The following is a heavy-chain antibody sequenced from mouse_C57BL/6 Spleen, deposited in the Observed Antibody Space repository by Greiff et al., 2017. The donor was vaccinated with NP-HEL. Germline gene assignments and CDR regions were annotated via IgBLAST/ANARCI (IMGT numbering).Heavy chain of an antibody. D-gene: IGHD1-1*01. J-gene: IGHJ4*01. CDR2: INPYNGGT. Sequence: EVQLQQSGPVLVKPGASVKMSCKASGYTFTDYYMNWVKQSHGKSLEWIGVINPYNGGTSYNQKFKGKATLTVDKSSSTAYMELNSLTSEDSAVYYCARSLIYYYGSSWGQGTSVTVSS. CDR3: ARSLIYYYGSS. V-gene: IGHV1-19*01. CDR1: GYTFTDYY.